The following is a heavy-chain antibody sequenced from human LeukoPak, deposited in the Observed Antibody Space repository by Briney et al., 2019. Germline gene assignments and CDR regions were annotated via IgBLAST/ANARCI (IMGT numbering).Heavy chain of an antibody. Sequence: SETLSLTCTVSGYSISSGYYWGWIRQPPGKGLEWIGSIYHSGSTYYNPSLKSRVTISVDTSKNQFSLKLSSVTAADTAVYYCARVILGGGVDYWSQGTLVTVSS. D-gene: IGHD3/OR15-3a*01. J-gene: IGHJ4*02. CDR3: ARVILGGGVDY. V-gene: IGHV4-38-2*02. CDR2: IYHSGST. CDR1: GYSISSGYY.